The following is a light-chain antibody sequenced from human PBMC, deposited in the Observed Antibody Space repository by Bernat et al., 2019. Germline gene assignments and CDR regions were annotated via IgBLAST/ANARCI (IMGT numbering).Light chain of an antibody. J-gene: IGLJ3*02. Sequence: QSVLTQPPSASGTPGQRVTISCSGSTSNIGSNYVYWYQQLPETAPKLLIYSNNQRPSGVPDRFSGSKSGTSASLAISGLRSEDEADYYCAAWDDSLRGRVFGGGTKLTVL. CDR1: TSNIGSNY. CDR3: AAWDDSLRGRV. CDR2: SNN. V-gene: IGLV1-47*01.